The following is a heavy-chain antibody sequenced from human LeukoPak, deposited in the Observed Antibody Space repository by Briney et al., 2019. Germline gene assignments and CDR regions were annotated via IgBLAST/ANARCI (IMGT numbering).Heavy chain of an antibody. V-gene: IGHV4-34*01. CDR3: AGDCSSTSCHPGWSDP. Sequence: ASETLSLTCAVYGGSFSGYYWSWIRQPPGKGLEWIGEINHSGSTNYNPSLKSRVTISVDTSKNQFSLKLSSVTAADTAVYYCAGDCSSTSCHPGWSDPWGQGTLVTVSS. CDR1: GGSFSGYY. J-gene: IGHJ5*02. CDR2: INHSGST. D-gene: IGHD2-2*01.